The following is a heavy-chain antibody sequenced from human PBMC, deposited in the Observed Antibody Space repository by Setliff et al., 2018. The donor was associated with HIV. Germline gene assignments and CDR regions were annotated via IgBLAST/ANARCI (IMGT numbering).Heavy chain of an antibody. V-gene: IGHV4-39*07. CDR3: ARATGPRFYFDY. D-gene: IGHD3-16*01. Sequence: SETLSLTCSVSGGSISSSSYYWGWIRLPPGKGLESIGNIYYSGSTYYNPSLKSRVTISVDTSKNQFSLRVSSVTAADTALYYCARATGPRFYFDYWGQGTLVTVSS. CDR1: GGSISSSSYY. J-gene: IGHJ4*02. CDR2: IYYSGST.